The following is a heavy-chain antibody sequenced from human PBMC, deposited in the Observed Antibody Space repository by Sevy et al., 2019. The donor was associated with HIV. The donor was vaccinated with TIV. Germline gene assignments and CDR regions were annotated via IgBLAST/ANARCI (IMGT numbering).Heavy chain of an antibody. Sequence: GGSLRLSCAASGFTFDDYAMHWIRQAPGKGLEWVSGISWNSGSIGYADSVKGRFTISRDNAKNSLYLQMNSLRAEDTALYYCAKDIRGTDYYYGMDVWGQRTTVTVSS. J-gene: IGHJ6*02. CDR2: ISWNSGSI. CDR3: AKDIRGTDYYYGMDV. V-gene: IGHV3-9*01. CDR1: GFTFDDYA.